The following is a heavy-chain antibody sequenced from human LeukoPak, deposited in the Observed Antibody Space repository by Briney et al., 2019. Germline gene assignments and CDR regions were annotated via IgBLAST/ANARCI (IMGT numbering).Heavy chain of an antibody. D-gene: IGHD3-10*01. J-gene: IGHJ4*02. CDR1: GFSASHNY. CDR3: ARGGVDYYGSGTYYLMYYFDY. V-gene: IGHV3-53*01. CDR2: MYSDGSA. Sequence: PGGSLRLSCAASGFSASHNYMTWVRQAPGKGLEWVSVMYSDGSAYYADSVKGRFTISRDDPHNTLYLQMNSLRAEDTAVYFCARGGVDYYGSGTYYLMYYFDYWGQGALVTVSS.